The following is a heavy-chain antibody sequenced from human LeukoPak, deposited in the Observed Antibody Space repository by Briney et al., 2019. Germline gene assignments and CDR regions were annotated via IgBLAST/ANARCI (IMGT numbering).Heavy chain of an antibody. J-gene: IGHJ4*02. D-gene: IGHD3-10*01. CDR3: ARVRVRGAPDTIDY. CDR1: GGPISSYY. Sequence: SETLSLTCTVSGGPISSYYWSWIRQPPGKGLEWIGYIYYSGSTNYNPSLKSRVTISVDTSKNQFSLKLSSVTAADTAVYYCARVRVRGAPDTIDYWGQGTLVTVSS. V-gene: IGHV4-59*01. CDR2: IYYSGST.